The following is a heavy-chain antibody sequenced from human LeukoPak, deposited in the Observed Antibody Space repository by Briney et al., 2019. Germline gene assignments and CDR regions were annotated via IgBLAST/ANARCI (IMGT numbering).Heavy chain of an antibody. Sequence: ASVKVCCKVSGYTFTELSIHWVRQAPGKGIERMGGFDLEDGETIYEQKFPVRVTMTEDTSTDTAYMELSSLRSEGTAVYYCALTPLYCSSTSCRYYYYGMDVWGQGTTVTVSS. CDR2: FDLEDGET. D-gene: IGHD2-2*01. J-gene: IGHJ6*02. V-gene: IGHV1-24*01. CDR3: ALTPLYCSSTSCRYYYYGMDV. CDR1: GYTFTELS.